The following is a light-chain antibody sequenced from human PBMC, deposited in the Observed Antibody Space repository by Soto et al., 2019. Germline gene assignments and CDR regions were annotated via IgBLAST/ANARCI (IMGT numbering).Light chain of an antibody. CDR2: DAS. J-gene: IGKJ5*01. Sequence: DIQMTQSPSTLSASVGDRVTITCRASQTISNYLNWYQQKPGKAPRLLIYDASNLKTGVPSRFSGTGSGTDFTFTISGLQPEDIATYYCHQYDKLPYTLGQGTRLEIK. V-gene: IGKV1-33*01. CDR3: HQYDKLPYT. CDR1: QTISNY.